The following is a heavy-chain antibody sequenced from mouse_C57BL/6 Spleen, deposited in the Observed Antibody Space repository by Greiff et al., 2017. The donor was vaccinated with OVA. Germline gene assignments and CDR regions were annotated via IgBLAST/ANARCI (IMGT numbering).Heavy chain of an antibody. V-gene: IGHV1-9*01. CDR3: AGGGERNYFAWFAY. Sequence: QVQLKESGAELMKPGASVKLSCKATGYTFTGYWIEWVKQRPGHGLEWIGEIFPGSGSINYNEKFKGKATFTADTSSKTAYMELSSLSTEDSAIYYCAGGGERNYFAWFAYWGQGTLVTVSA. CDR1: GYTFTGYW. D-gene: IGHD2-1*01. CDR2: IFPGSGSI. J-gene: IGHJ3*01.